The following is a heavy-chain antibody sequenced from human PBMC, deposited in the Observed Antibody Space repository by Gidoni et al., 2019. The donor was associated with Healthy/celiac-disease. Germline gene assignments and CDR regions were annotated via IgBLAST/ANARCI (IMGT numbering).Heavy chain of an antibody. J-gene: IGHJ4*02. CDR1: GFTFSSYA. CDR3: AKDPYDSSGYYYHDY. D-gene: IGHD3-22*01. CDR2: ISGSGRST. Sequence: EVQLLESGGGLVQPGGSLRLSCAASGFTFSSYAMSGVRQATGKGLAWVPAISGSGRSTYYADSVKGRFTISRDNSKNTLYLQMNSLRAEDTAVYYCAKDPYDSSGYYYHDYWGQGTLVTVSS. V-gene: IGHV3-23*01.